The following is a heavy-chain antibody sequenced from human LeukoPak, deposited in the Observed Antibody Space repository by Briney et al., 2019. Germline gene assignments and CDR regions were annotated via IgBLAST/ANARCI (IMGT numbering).Heavy chain of an antibody. J-gene: IGHJ5*02. CDR1: GFTFSSYN. Sequence: GGSLRLSCAASGFTFSSYNMNWVRQAPGKGLEWVSYISSRSATMYYADSVKGRFTISRDNAKNSLYLQMNSLRAEDTAVYYCAGETNYARFDLWGLGTLVTVSS. V-gene: IGHV3-48*01. D-gene: IGHD3-16*01. CDR2: ISSRSATM. CDR3: AGETNYARFDL.